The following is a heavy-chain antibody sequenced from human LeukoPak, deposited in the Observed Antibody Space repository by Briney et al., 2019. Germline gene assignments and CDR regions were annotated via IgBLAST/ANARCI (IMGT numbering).Heavy chain of an antibody. CDR2: ISSSGAYT. D-gene: IGHD6-19*01. J-gene: IGHJ5*02. CDR3: ARKGSGWTGWFDL. CDR1: GFTFSSYN. Sequence: GGSLRLSCAASGFTFSSYNINWVRQAPGKGLEWVSSISSSGAYTYYVYSVKGRLTISRDNAGNSLYLQMNSLRVEDTAVYYCARKGSGWTGWFDLWGQGTLVTVSS. V-gene: IGHV3-21*01.